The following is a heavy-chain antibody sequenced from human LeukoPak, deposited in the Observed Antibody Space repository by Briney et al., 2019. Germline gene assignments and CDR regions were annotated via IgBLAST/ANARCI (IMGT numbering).Heavy chain of an antibody. CDR2: ISGSGGST. CDR3: AKDRGGGFDP. Sequence: GGSLRLSCAASGFTFSSYAMSWVRQAPGKGLEWVSAISGSGGSTYYADSVKGRFIISRDNAENSLYLQMNSLRAEDAAVYYCAKDRGGGFDPWGQGTLVTVSS. J-gene: IGHJ5*02. D-gene: IGHD3-16*01. V-gene: IGHV3-23*01. CDR1: GFTFSSYA.